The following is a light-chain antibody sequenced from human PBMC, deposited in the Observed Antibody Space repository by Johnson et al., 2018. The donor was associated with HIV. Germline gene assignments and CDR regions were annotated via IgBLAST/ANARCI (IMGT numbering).Light chain of an antibody. J-gene: IGLJ1*01. CDR3: GTWDTSLSVYV. CDR1: SSNIGNNY. CDR2: ENN. Sequence: QAVLTQPPSVSAAPGQKVTISCSGSSSNIGNNYVSWYQQFPGTAPKLLIYENNKRPSGISDRFSGSTSGTSATLGITGLQPGDEADFYCGTWDTSLSVYVFGTGTKVTVL. V-gene: IGLV1-51*02.